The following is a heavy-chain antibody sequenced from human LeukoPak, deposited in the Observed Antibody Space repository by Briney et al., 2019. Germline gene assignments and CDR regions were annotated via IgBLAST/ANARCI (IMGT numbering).Heavy chain of an antibody. D-gene: IGHD3-10*01. Sequence: PGGSLRLSCAASGFTFSSYAMSWVRHAPGEGVEGVSAISGSGGSTYYADSVKGRFTISRDNSKNTLYLQMNSLRAEDTAVYYCAKDRQDVLLWFGEYSAFDIWGQGTMVTVSS. CDR3: AKDRQDVLLWFGEYSAFDI. CDR2: ISGSGGST. CDR1: GFTFSSYA. V-gene: IGHV3-23*01. J-gene: IGHJ3*02.